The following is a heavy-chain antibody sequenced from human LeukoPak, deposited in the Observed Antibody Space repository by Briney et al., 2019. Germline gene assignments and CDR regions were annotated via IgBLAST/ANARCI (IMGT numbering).Heavy chain of an antibody. V-gene: IGHV4-34*01. CDR3: ARGRLFSYYYDSTGYTYYYYYGMDV. J-gene: IGHJ6*02. D-gene: IGHD3-22*01. CDR1: GGSFSGYY. Sequence: PSETLSLTCAVYGGSFSGYYWSWIRQPPGKGLEWIGEINHSGSTNYNPSLQSRVTISVDTSKNQFSLKLSSVTAADTAVYYCARGRLFSYYYDSTGYTYYYYYGMDVWGQGTTVTVSS. CDR2: INHSGST.